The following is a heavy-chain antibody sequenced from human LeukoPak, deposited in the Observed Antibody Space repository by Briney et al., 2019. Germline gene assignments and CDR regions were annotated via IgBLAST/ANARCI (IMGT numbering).Heavy chain of an antibody. J-gene: IGHJ4*02. CDR2: ISSSGSTI. Sequence: QPGGSLRLSCAASGFTFSSYEMNWVRQAPGKGLEWVSYISSSGSTIYYADSVKGRFTISRDNAKNSLYLQMNSLTVEDTGVYYCSRDPRLLDYWGQGSLVTVSS. D-gene: IGHD6-25*01. CDR3: SRDPRLLDY. CDR1: GFTFSSYE. V-gene: IGHV3-48*03.